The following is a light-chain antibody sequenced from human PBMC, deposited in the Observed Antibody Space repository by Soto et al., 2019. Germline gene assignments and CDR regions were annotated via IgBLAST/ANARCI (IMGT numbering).Light chain of an antibody. Sequence: QSALTQPASVSGSPGKSITISCTGTSSDVGGYNYVSWYQQHPGKAPKLMIYDVSNRPSGVSNRFSGSKSGNTASLTISGLQAEDEADYYCSSYTSSITHVFGGGTTLTV. V-gene: IGLV2-14*01. CDR3: SSYTSSITHV. CDR2: DVS. J-gene: IGLJ2*01. CDR1: SSDVGGYNY.